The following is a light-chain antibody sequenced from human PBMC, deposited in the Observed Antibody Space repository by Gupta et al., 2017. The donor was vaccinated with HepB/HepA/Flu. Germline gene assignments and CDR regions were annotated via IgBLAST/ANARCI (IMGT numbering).Light chain of an antibody. CDR3: QQRSNWPPVT. V-gene: IGKV3-11*01. J-gene: IGKJ3*01. Sequence: EIVLTQSPATLPLSSRERPTLSCRASQSVSSYLAWYQQKPGQAPRLLIYDASNRATGIPARVSGSGSGTEFTLTISSLEPEDVAVDYCQQRSNWPPVTFGPGTKVDIK. CDR2: DAS. CDR1: QSVSSY.